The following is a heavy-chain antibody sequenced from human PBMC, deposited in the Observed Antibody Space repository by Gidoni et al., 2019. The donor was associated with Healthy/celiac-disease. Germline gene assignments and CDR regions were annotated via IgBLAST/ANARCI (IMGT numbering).Heavy chain of an antibody. V-gene: IGHV3-74*01. CDR3: ARAVTYYDFWSGYYPHDAFDI. D-gene: IGHD3-3*01. Sequence: EVQLVESGGGLVQPGGSLRLSCAASGFTFSRYWMHWVRQAPGKGRVGVARINSDGSSTSYADSGKGRFTISRDNAKNTLYLQMNSLRAEDTAVYYCARAVTYYDFWSGYYPHDAFDIWGQGTMVTVSS. J-gene: IGHJ3*02. CDR1: GFTFSRYW. CDR2: INSDGSST.